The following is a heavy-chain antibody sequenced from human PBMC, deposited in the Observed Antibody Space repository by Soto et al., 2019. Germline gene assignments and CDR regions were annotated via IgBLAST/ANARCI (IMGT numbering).Heavy chain of an antibody. Sequence: QVQLEESGGGVVQPGRSLRLSCAASGFTFSSYAMHWVRQAPGKGLEWVAVISYDGSNKYYADSVKGRFTISRDNSKNTLYLQMNSLRAEDTAVYYCAREALQLAYDYWGQGTLVTVSS. J-gene: IGHJ4*02. V-gene: IGHV3-30-3*01. D-gene: IGHD6-13*01. CDR3: AREALQLAYDY. CDR2: ISYDGSNK. CDR1: GFTFSSYA.